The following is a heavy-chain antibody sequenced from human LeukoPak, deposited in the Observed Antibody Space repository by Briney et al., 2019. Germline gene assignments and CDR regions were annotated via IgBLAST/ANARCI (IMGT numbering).Heavy chain of an antibody. V-gene: IGHV3-49*04. Sequence: GGSLRLSCTASGFTFGDYAMSWVRQAPGKGPEWVGFIRSKAYGGTTEYAASVKGRFTISRDDSKSIAYLQMNSLNTEDTAVYYCTSGRKQSDYWGQGTLVTVSS. D-gene: IGHD6-13*01. CDR1: GFTFGDYA. J-gene: IGHJ4*02. CDR2: IRSKAYGGTT. CDR3: TSGRKQSDY.